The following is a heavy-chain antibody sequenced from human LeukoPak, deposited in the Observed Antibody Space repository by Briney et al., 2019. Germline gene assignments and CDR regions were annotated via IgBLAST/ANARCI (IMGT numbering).Heavy chain of an antibody. CDR1: GYSFISYW. V-gene: IGHV5-51*01. CDR3: ARQGSSWSPYFDY. D-gene: IGHD6-13*01. Sequence: GESLKISCKGSGYSFISYWIGWVRQMPGKGLEWMGIIYPGDSDTRYSPSFQGQVTISADKSISTAYLQWSSLKASDTAMYYCARQGSSWSPYFDYWGQGTLVTVSS. CDR2: IYPGDSDT. J-gene: IGHJ4*02.